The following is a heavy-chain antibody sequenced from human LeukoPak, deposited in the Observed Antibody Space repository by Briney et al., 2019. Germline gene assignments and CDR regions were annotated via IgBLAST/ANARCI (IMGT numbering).Heavy chain of an antibody. CDR1: GGSFSGYY. V-gene: IGHV4-34*01. J-gene: IGHJ5*02. CDR2: INHSGST. D-gene: IGHD3-10*01. CDR3: ARDRTMVRGVITSESNWFDP. Sequence: SETLSLTCAVYGGSFSGYYWSWIRQPPGKGLEWIGEINHSGSTNYNPSLKSRVTISADTSKNQFSLKLSSVTAADTAVYYCARDRTMVRGVITSESNWFDPWGQGTLVTVSS.